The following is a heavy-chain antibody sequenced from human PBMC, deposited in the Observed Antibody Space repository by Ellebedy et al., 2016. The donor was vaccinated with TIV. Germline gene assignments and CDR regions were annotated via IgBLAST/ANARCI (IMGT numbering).Heavy chain of an antibody. CDR2: MNPDSGNT. D-gene: IGHD3-9*01. V-gene: IGHV1-8*01. Sequence: AASVKVSCKASGYTFTRYEINWVRRATGQGLEWMGRMNPDSGNTDYAQKFQGRVTMIRNTSIRTGYMELSGLGSEDTAVYYCASATGGYYGMDAWGQGTTVTVSS. CDR1: GYTFTRYE. CDR3: ASATGGYYGMDA. J-gene: IGHJ6*02.